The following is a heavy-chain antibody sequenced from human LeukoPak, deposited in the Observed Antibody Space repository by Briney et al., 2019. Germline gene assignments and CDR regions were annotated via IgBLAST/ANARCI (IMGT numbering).Heavy chain of an antibody. Sequence: ASVKLSCKTAGYTFTGHYIHWLRQAPGQGLEWMGRINPNTGDIKYAQKFQGSVALTSDTSISAAYLDLYSLRPDDTAVYDCARDRGGRGSTLGYWGQGTVVTVSS. CDR3: ARDRGGRGSTLGY. CDR2: INPNTGDI. J-gene: IGHJ4*02. V-gene: IGHV1-2*06. CDR1: GYTFTGHY. D-gene: IGHD3-10*01.